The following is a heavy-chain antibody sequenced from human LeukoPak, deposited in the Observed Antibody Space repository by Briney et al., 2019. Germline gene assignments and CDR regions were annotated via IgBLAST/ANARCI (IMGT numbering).Heavy chain of an antibody. CDR2: ISSSSSYI. CDR1: GFTFSSYS. CDR3: PKAPTPIAAAGTAYFDY. V-gene: IGHV3-21*04. D-gene: IGHD6-13*01. Sequence: PGGSLRLSCGASGFTFSSYSMNWVRQAPGKGLEWVSSISSSSSYIYYADSVKGRFTISRDNSKNTLYLQMNSLRAEDTAVYYCPKAPTPIAAAGTAYFDYWGQGTLVTVAS. J-gene: IGHJ4*02.